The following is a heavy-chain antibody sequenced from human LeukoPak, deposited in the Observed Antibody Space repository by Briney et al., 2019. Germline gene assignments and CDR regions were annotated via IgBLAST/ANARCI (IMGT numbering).Heavy chain of an antibody. Sequence: GGSLRLSCAASGFTVSSNYMSWVRQAPGKGLEWVSLFYTGGTTYYADSVKGRFTISRDNSKNTLYLQMDSLRAEDTAVYYCARVQYSGSFQGPDAFDIWGQGTMVTVSS. J-gene: IGHJ3*02. V-gene: IGHV3-53*01. CDR3: ARVQYSGSFQGPDAFDI. D-gene: IGHD1-26*01. CDR1: GFTVSSNY. CDR2: FYTGGTT.